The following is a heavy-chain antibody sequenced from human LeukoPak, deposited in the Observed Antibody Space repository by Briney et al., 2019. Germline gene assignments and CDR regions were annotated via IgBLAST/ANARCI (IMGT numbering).Heavy chain of an antibody. Sequence: GASVKVSCKASGGTFSSYAISWVRQAPGQGLEWMGGIIPIFGTANYAQKFQGRVTITADKSTSTAYMELSSLRSEDTAVYYCARDQGIVATYSLGYYGMDVWGQGTTVTVSS. CDR2: IIPIFGTA. D-gene: IGHD5-12*01. J-gene: IGHJ6*02. CDR3: ARDQGIVATYSLGYYGMDV. V-gene: IGHV1-69*06. CDR1: GGTFSSYA.